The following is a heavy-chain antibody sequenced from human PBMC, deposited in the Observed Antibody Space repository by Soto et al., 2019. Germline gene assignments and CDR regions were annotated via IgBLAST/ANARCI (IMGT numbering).Heavy chain of an antibody. D-gene: IGHD6-19*01. CDR1: GYTFTSYD. Sequence: QVQLVQSGAEVKKPGASVKVSCKASGYTFTSYDINWVRQATGQGLEWMGWMNPNSGNTGYAQKFQGRVTMTRNTSISTAFMELSSLRSDDTAVFYCATSVEWLASFASWGQGTLVTVSS. CDR3: ATSVEWLASFAS. CDR2: MNPNSGNT. J-gene: IGHJ4*02. V-gene: IGHV1-8*01.